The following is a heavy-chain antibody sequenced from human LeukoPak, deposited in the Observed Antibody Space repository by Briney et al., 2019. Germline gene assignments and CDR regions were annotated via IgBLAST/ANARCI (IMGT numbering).Heavy chain of an antibody. Sequence: AGGSLRLSCAASGFIFSSYNMNWVRQAPGKGLEWVSSISSNSNYIFYADSVKGRFTISRDNAKNSLYLQMNSLRAEDTAVYYCARGTEMATMGSWFDPWGQGTLVTVSS. CDR1: GFIFSSYN. CDR3: ARGTEMATMGSWFDP. V-gene: IGHV3-21*01. CDR2: ISSNSNYI. J-gene: IGHJ5*02. D-gene: IGHD5-24*01.